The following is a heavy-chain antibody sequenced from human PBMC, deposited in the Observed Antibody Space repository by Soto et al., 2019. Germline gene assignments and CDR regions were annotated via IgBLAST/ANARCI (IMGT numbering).Heavy chain of an antibody. Sequence: ASVKVSCKASGYSFTTYGITWVRQAPGQGLEWMGWIDACNGATKYSQKFQGRVTMTSDTAASTAYMELSSLRSEDTAVYYCARSVVVPAAPDYWGQGTLVTVSS. V-gene: IGHV1-18*01. D-gene: IGHD2-2*01. CDR2: IDACNGAT. J-gene: IGHJ4*02. CDR1: GYSFTTYG. CDR3: ARSVVVPAAPDY.